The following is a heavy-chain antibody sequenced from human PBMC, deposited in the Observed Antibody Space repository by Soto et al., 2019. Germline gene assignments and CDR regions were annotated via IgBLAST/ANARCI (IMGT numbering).Heavy chain of an antibody. CDR2: ISSSSSYI. D-gene: IGHD3-22*01. V-gene: IGHV3-21*01. CDR3: ARDPYDSSGYFYY. CDR1: GFTFSSYS. Sequence: WGSLRLSCAASGFTFSSYSMNWVRQAPGKGLEWVSSISSSSSYIYYADSVKGRFTISRDNAKNSLYLQMNSLRAEDTAVYYCARDPYDSSGYFYYWGQGTQVTVSS. J-gene: IGHJ4*02.